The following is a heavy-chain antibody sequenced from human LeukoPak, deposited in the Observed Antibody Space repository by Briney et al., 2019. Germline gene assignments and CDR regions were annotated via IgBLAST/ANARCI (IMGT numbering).Heavy chain of an antibody. J-gene: IGHJ4*02. CDR3: ARGYSGSYGRFDY. Sequence: PSETLSLTCTVSGYSINSGYYWSWIRQPPGKGLEWIGYIYYSGNTNYNPSLKDRVTISVDTSKNQFSLKRSSVTAADTAVYYCARGYSGSYGRFDYWGQGTLATVSS. V-gene: IGHV4-61*01. CDR2: IYYSGNT. CDR1: GYSINSGYY. D-gene: IGHD1-26*01.